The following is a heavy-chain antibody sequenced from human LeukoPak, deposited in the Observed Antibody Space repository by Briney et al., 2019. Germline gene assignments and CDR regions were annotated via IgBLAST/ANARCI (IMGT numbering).Heavy chain of an antibody. CDR1: RFTFDDYA. Sequence: PGRSLRLSCAASRFTFDDYAMHWVRQAPGKGLEWVSGISWNSGSIGYADSVKGRFTISRDNAKNSLYLQMNSLRAEDTALYYCAKDIRDYGDCPSFNYWGQGTLVTVSS. J-gene: IGHJ4*02. CDR3: AKDIRDYGDCPSFNY. D-gene: IGHD4-17*01. CDR2: ISWNSGSI. V-gene: IGHV3-9*01.